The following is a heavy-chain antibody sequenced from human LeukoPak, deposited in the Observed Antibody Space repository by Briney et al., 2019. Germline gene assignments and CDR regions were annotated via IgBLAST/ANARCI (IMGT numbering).Heavy chain of an antibody. D-gene: IGHD3-3*02. CDR3: ARGPFYSSPDY. V-gene: IGHV4-59*12. Sequence: PSETLSLTCTVSGGSISSYYWSWIRQPPGKGLEWIGYIYYSGSTNYNPSLKSRVTISVDTSKNQFSLKLSSVTAADTAVYYCARGPFYSSPDYWGQGTLVTVSS. CDR1: GGSISSYY. J-gene: IGHJ4*02. CDR2: IYYSGST.